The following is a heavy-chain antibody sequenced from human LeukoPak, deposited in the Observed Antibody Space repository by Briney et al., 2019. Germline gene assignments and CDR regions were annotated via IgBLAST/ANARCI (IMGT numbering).Heavy chain of an antibody. CDR1: GFTVSNNY. J-gene: IGHJ4*02. D-gene: IGHD1-26*01. CDR2: IYRGGDT. CDR3: ARDRASSFDY. V-gene: IGHV3-53*01. Sequence: PGGSLRLSCAVSGFTVSNNYMNWVRQAPGKGLEWVSVIYRGGDTYYVDSVKGRFTISRDNSKNTLYLQMNSLRAEDTAVYYCARDRASSFDYWGRGTLVTVSS.